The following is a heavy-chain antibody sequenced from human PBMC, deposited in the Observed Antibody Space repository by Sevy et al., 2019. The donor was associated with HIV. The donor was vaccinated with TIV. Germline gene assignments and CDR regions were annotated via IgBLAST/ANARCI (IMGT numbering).Heavy chain of an antibody. CDR2: INHSGST. V-gene: IGHV4-34*01. J-gene: IGHJ4*02. CDR1: GGSFSDYS. Sequence: SETLSLTCAVYGGSFSDYSWSWIRQPPGKGLEWVGEINHSGSTNYNPSLKSRVTISVDTSKNQFSLKLNSVTAAETAVYYWARGRGTRITMIVVVVTGYFDYWGQGTLVTVSS. D-gene: IGHD3-22*01. CDR3: ARGRGTRITMIVVVVTGYFDY.